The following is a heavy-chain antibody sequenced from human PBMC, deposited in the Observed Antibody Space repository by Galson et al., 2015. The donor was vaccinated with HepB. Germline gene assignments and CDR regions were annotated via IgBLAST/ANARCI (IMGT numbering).Heavy chain of an antibody. CDR2: TYYRSKWYN. CDR3: ARGDTYCSSPWPVLALLDP. CDR1: GDSVSSNSAA. V-gene: IGHV6-1*01. Sequence: CAISGDSVSSNSAAWHWIRQSPSRRLEWLGRTYYRSKWYNDYALSVKIRITINPDTSKNQFSLQLNSVTPEDAAVYYCARGDTYCSSPWPVLALLDPWGQGTLVTVSS. J-gene: IGHJ5*02. D-gene: IGHD6-13*01.